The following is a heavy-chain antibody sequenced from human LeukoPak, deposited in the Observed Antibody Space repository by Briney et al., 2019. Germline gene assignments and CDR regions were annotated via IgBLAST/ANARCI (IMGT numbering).Heavy chain of an antibody. CDR2: IKQDGSEK. CDR1: GFTFSSYW. D-gene: IGHD5-12*01. V-gene: IGHV3-7*01. J-gene: IGHJ5*01. Sequence: PGGSLRLSCAASGFTFSSYWMSWVRQAPGKGLEWVANIKQDGSEKYYVDSVKDRFTISRDNAKNSLYLQMNSLRAEDTAVYYCARDLDSGYDFRVFDSWGQGTLVTVSS. CDR3: ARDLDSGYDFRVFDS.